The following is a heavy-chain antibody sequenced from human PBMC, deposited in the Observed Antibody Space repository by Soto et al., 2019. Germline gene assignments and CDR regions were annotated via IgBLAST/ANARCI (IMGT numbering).Heavy chain of an antibody. J-gene: IGHJ6*03. CDR3: ARVGPRCSGGSCYSYYYYYMDV. CDR2: IYYSGST. Sequence: PSETLSLTCTVSGGSISSGGYYWSWIRQHPGKGLEWIGYIYYSGSTYYNPSLKSRVTISVDTSKNQLSLKLSSVTAADTAVYYCARVGPRCSGGSCYSYYYYYMDVWGKGTTVTVSS. D-gene: IGHD2-15*01. CDR1: GGSISSGGYY. V-gene: IGHV4-31*03.